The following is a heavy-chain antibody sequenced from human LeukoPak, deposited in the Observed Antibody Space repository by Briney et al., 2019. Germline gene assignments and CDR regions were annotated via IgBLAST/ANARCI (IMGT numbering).Heavy chain of an antibody. CDR2: INPDGSEK. J-gene: IGHJ6*04. CDR1: GFTFSDYY. V-gene: IGHV3-7*01. Sequence: PGGSLRLSCAASGFTFSDYYMSWIRQAPGKGLEWVANINPDGSEKYSVDSVTGRFTISRDNAENTMFLQMNSLRAEDSAIYYCARDLAAWDVWGKGTTVTVSS. CDR3: ARDLAAWDV.